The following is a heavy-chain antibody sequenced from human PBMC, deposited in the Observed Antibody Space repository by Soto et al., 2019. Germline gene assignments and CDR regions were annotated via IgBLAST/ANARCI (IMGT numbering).Heavy chain of an antibody. CDR2: IYYSGST. V-gene: IGHV4-39*01. J-gene: IGHJ4*02. D-gene: IGHD6-13*01. CDR3: AGHSLQQSFTY. Sequence: PSETLSLTCTVSGGSISSSSYYWGWIRQPPGKGLEWIGSIYYSGSTYYNPSLKSRVTISVDTSKNQFSLKLSSVTAADTAVYYCAGHSLQQSFTYWGRATQVTVSS. CDR1: GGSISSSSYY.